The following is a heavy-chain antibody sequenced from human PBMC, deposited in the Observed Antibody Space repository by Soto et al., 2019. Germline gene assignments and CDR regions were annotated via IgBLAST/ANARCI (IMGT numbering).Heavy chain of an antibody. V-gene: IGHV3-11*01. CDR3: ARAMYSSKTEFEY. Sequence: QVQLVESGGGLGKPGGSLRLSCAASGLTFSDYYMTWIRQAPGKGLEWVSYISSSAGTISYADSVKGRFTISRDNAKNSLYLQMNSLRAEDTAVYYCARAMYSSKTEFEYWGQGTLVTVSS. J-gene: IGHJ4*02. D-gene: IGHD6-13*01. CDR1: GLTFSDYY. CDR2: ISSSAGTI.